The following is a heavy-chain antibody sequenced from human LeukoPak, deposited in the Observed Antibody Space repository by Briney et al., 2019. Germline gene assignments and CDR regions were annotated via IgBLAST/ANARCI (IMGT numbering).Heavy chain of an antibody. D-gene: IGHD3-22*01. J-gene: IGHJ3*02. Sequence: GRSLRLSCAASGFTFDEYAMHWVRQAPGKGLEWVSGISWNSGSIGYADSVKGRFTIYRDNAKNSLYLQMNSLRAEDTALYYCAKGVRYYYDSSGPDAFDIWGQGTMVTVSS. CDR2: ISWNSGSI. CDR3: AKGVRYYYDSSGPDAFDI. CDR1: GFTFDEYA. V-gene: IGHV3-9*01.